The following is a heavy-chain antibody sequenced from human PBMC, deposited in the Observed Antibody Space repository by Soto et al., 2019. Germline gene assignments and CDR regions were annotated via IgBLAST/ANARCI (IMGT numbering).Heavy chain of an antibody. D-gene: IGHD6-19*01. CDR3: AKSVTQWRYGMDV. CDR1: GFSFSTYG. CDR2: ISNDGSNK. Sequence: GGSLRLSCAASGFSFSTYGMHWVRQAPGKGLEWVAFISNDGSNKYYADSVKGRFTISRDNSKNTLYLQMNSLRVEDTAIYYCAKSVTQWRYGMDVWGQGTTVTVSS. J-gene: IGHJ6*02. V-gene: IGHV3-30*18.